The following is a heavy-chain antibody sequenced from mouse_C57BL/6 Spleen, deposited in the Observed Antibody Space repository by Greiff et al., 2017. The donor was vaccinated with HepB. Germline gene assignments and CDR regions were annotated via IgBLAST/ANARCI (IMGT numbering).Heavy chain of an antibody. CDR2: ISYDGSN. CDR1: GYSITSCYH. Sequence: EVKLQESGPGLVKPSQSLSLTCSVTGYSITSCYHWNWIRQFPGNKLEWMGYISYDGSNNYNPSLKNRISITRDTSKNQLFLKLNSVTTEDTATYYCARELGRDAMDYWGQGTSVTVSS. J-gene: IGHJ4*01. D-gene: IGHD4-1*01. CDR3: ARELGRDAMDY. V-gene: IGHV3-6*01.